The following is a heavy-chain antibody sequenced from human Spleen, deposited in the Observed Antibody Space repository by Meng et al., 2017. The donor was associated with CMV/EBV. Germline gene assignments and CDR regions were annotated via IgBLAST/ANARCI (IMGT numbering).Heavy chain of an antibody. CDR3: ARDASITIFGVIIRADAFDI. Sequence: GGSLRLSCAASEFTFSTYWMNWVRQAPGKGLEWVANINPDGSEQYYVDSVKGRFTISRDNAKNSLFLQMDSLRAEDTAVYYCARDASITIFGVIIRADAFDIWGQGTVVTVSS. J-gene: IGHJ3*02. CDR2: INPDGSEQ. D-gene: IGHD3-3*01. CDR1: EFTFSTYW. V-gene: IGHV3-7*01.